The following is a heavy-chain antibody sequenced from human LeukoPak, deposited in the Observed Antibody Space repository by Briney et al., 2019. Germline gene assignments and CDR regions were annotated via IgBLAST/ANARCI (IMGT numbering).Heavy chain of an antibody. D-gene: IGHD6-19*01. CDR2: ISGSGGST. J-gene: IGHJ4*02. Sequence: PGGSLRLSCAASGFTFSSYGMSWVRQAPGKGLEWVSAISGSGGSTYYADSVEGRFTISRDNSKNTLYLQTNSLRAEDTAVYYCAKRSSSGWYSSQVYWGQGTLVTVSS. V-gene: IGHV3-23*01. CDR1: GFTFSSYG. CDR3: AKRSSSGWYSSQVY.